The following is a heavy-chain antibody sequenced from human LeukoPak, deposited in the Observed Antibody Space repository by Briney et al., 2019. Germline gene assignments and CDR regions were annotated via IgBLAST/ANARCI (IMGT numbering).Heavy chain of an antibody. CDR1: GGSISSYY. CDR3: ARPEWELNFDP. V-gene: IGHV4-59*01. Sequence: RTSETLSLTCTVSGGSISSYYWSWLRQPPGKGLEWIGYIYYSGSTNYNPSLKSRVTISVDASKNQFSLKLSSVTAADTAVYYCARPEWELNFDPGGQGPLATVSP. J-gene: IGHJ5*02. CDR2: IYYSGST. D-gene: IGHD1-26*01.